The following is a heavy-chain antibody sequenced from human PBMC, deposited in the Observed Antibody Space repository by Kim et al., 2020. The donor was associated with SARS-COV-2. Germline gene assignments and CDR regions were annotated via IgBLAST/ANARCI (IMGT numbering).Heavy chain of an antibody. Sequence: GGSLRLSCAASGFTVSSNYMSWVRQAPGKGLEWVSVIYSGGSTYYADSVKGRLTISRDNSKNTLYLQMNSLRAEDTAVYYCARATMVRGVRYYFDYWGQGTLVTVSS. V-gene: IGHV3-66*01. CDR2: IYSGGST. CDR3: ARATMVRGVRYYFDY. J-gene: IGHJ4*02. D-gene: IGHD3-10*01. CDR1: GFTVSSNY.